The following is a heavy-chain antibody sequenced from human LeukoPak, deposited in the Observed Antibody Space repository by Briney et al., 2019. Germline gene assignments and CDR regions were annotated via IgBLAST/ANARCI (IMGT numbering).Heavy chain of an antibody. J-gene: IGHJ4*02. CDR3: AKDGGTVRLFDH. Sequence: GGSLRLSCAASGFTFSSYGMHWVRQAPGKGLEWVAIISYDGNNTYYVDSVKGRFTISRDNSKNTLYLQMSSLRAEDTAVYYCAKDGGTVRLFDHWGQGTLVTVSS. V-gene: IGHV3-30*18. CDR1: GFTFSSYG. D-gene: IGHD6-6*01. CDR2: ISYDGNNT.